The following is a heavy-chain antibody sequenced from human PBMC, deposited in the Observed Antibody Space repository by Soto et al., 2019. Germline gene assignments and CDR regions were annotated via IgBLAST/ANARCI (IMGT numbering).Heavy chain of an antibody. V-gene: IGHV3-23*01. CDR3: AKDLYPYGAKPEYFQH. J-gene: IGHJ1*01. CDR2: ISDSGGTT. D-gene: IGHD4-17*01. Sequence: EVQLLESGGGLVQPGGSLRLSCAASGFTFSFYAMSWVRQAPGKGLEWVSGISDSGGTTHYAESVKGRFTISRDNSKNTLYLQINSLRAEDTAVYFCAKDLYPYGAKPEYFQHWGQGTLVTVSS. CDR1: GFTFSFYA.